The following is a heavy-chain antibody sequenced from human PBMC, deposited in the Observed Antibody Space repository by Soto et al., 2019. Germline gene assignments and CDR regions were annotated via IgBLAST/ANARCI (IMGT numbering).Heavy chain of an antibody. V-gene: IGHV2-5*02. CDR1: GFSLSTSGVG. J-gene: IGHJ2*01. Sequence: QITLKESGPTLVKPTQTLTLTCTFSGFSLSTSGVGVGWIRQPPGKALEWLALIYWDDDKRYSPSLKSRLTITTDTSKNQVVLTITNMDPVDTATYYCAHTTMVRGVRYWYFDLWGGGTLVTVSS. CDR2: IYWDDDK. CDR3: AHTTMVRGVRYWYFDL. D-gene: IGHD3-10*01.